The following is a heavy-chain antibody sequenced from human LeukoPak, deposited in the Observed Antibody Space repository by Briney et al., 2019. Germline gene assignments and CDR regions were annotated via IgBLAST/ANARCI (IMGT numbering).Heavy chain of an antibody. D-gene: IGHD6-13*01. J-gene: IGHJ4*02. CDR3: ARDRGAAAGIFDY. Sequence: TSETLSLTCTVSGYSISSGYYWGWIRQPPGKGLEWIGSICHSGSTYYNPSLKSRVTISVDTSKNQFSLKLSSVTAADTAVYYCARDRGAAAGIFDYWGQGTLVTVSS. CDR2: ICHSGST. V-gene: IGHV4-38-2*02. CDR1: GYSISSGYY.